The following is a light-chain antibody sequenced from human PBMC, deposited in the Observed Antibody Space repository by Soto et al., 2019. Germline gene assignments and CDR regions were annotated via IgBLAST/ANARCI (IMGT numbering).Light chain of an antibody. J-gene: IGKJ3*01. V-gene: IGKV3-20*01. CDR2: GAS. CDR3: QQYGRSPFT. CDR1: QSVSSNN. Sequence: EIVLTQSPGTLSLSPGERATLSCRASQSVSSNNLAWYQQRPGQAPRVVIYGASTRDTGIPERFSGSGSGTDFTLTISRLEPDDFAVYYWQQYGRSPFTFGPGTKVAIK.